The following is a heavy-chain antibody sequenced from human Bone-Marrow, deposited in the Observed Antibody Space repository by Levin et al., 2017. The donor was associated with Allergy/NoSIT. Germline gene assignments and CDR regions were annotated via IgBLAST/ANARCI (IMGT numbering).Heavy chain of an antibody. CDR1: GGSISSSNW. CDR2: IYHSGST. V-gene: IGHV4-4*02. Sequence: SETLSLTCAVSGGSISSSNWWSWVRQPPGKGLEWLGEIYHSGSTNYNPSLKSRVTISVDKSKNQFSLKLSSVTAADTAVYYCARASRGAVAHFDYWGQGTLVTVSS. J-gene: IGHJ4*02. D-gene: IGHD6-19*01. CDR3: ARASRGAVAHFDY.